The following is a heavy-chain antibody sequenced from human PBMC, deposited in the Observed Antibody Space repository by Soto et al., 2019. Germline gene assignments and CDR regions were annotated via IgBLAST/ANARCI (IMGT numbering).Heavy chain of an antibody. CDR3: ARSASPYNWRRRGGAFHF. V-gene: IGHV6-1*01. J-gene: IGHJ3*01. CDR1: GDSVSSNSAA. Sequence: SQTLSLTCAISGDSVSSNSAAWNWIRQSPSRGLEWLGRTYYRSKWYNDYAVSVKSRITINPDTSKNQFSLQLNSVTPEDTAVYYCARSASPYNWRRRGGAFHFCRKGTMGTVS. CDR2: TYYRSKWYN. D-gene: IGHD1-1*01.